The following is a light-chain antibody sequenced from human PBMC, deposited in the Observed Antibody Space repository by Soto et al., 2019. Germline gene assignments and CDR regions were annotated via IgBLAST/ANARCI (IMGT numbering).Light chain of an antibody. CDR1: QGIRSD. Sequence: DIQMTQSPSSLSASVGDRVTITCRASQGIRSDLGWYQLKPGKAPKRLIYGASSLQSGVPSRFSGSGSGTEFTLTISRLEPEDFAVYYCQQYGSSPYTFGQGTKLEIK. V-gene: IGKV1-17*01. J-gene: IGKJ2*01. CDR2: GAS. CDR3: QQYGSSPYT.